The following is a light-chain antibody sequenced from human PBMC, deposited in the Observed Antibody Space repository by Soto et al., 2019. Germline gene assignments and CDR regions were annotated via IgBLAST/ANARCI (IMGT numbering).Light chain of an antibody. CDR1: RSNIGSHT. J-gene: IGLJ2*01. Sequence: QSVLTQPPSASGTPGQTIALSCSGGRSNIGSHTVNWYQQLPGTAPRLLIYSNTQRPSGVPDRFSGSQSGTSASLAISGLQSEYEGDYYGAAWDDSLNGVVFGGGTKLTVL. V-gene: IGLV1-44*01. CDR3: AAWDDSLNGVV. CDR2: SNT.